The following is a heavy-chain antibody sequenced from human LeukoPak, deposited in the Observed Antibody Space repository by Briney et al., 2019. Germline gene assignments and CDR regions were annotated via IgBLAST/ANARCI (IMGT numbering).Heavy chain of an antibody. CDR1: GGSISSYY. Sequence: SETLSLTCTVSGGSISSYYWGWIRQPPGKGLEWIGYIYYSGSTYYNPSLKGRVAISVDTSNNQFSLKLSSVTAADAAVYYCARYSQYYYDSNSSTRKYYFDYWGQGTLVTVSS. CDR2: IYYSGST. V-gene: IGHV4-59*08. CDR3: ARYSQYYYDSNSSTRKYYFDY. D-gene: IGHD3-22*01. J-gene: IGHJ4*02.